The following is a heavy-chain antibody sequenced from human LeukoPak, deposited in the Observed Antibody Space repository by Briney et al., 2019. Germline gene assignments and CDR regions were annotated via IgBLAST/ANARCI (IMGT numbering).Heavy chain of an antibody. CDR2: IGTAGDT. CDR3: ARDLRIAVAGTYYYYGMDV. CDR1: GFTSSSYD. Sequence: GGSLRLSCAASGFTSSSYDMHWVRQATGKGLEWVSAIGTAGDTYYPGSVKGRFTISRENAKNSLYLQMNSLRAGDTAVYYCARDLRIAVAGTYYYYGMDVWGQGTTVTVSS. J-gene: IGHJ6*02. V-gene: IGHV3-13*04. D-gene: IGHD6-19*01.